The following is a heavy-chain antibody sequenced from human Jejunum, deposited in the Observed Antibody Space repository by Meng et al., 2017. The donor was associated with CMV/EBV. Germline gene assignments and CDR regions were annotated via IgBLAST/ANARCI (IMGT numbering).Heavy chain of an antibody. CDR1: GGSLIGTNW. CDR2: IFHSGAT. Sequence: TLSLSCVVSGGSLIGTNWWSWVRQPPGGGLAWIGEIFHSGATNYNPSLKSRVTISIDNSKNQFSLKLTSMTAADTAVYFCGDPPAGYWGQGILVTVSS. CDR3: GDPPAGY. V-gene: IGHV4/OR15-8*02. J-gene: IGHJ4*02.